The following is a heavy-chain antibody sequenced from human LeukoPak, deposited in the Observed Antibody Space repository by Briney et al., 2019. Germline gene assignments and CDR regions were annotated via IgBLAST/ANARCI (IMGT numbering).Heavy chain of an antibody. Sequence: PGGSLRLSCAASGFSFSSYSMSWVRQAPGKGLEGVSLLTSSSDYIFYADSVKGRFTISRDNARNSLYLEMNSLRAEDTAVYYCVGSPPFSAFDIWGQGTMVTVSS. J-gene: IGHJ3*02. V-gene: IGHV3-21*06. CDR1: GFSFSSYS. CDR2: LTSSSDYI. CDR3: VGSPPFSAFDI.